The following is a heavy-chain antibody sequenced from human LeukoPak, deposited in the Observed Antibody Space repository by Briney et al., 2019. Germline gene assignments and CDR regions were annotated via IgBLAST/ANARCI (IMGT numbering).Heavy chain of an antibody. CDR2: INPSGGST. D-gene: IGHD6-13*01. Sequence: AASVKVSCKATGCAFTSYYMHWVRQAPGQGLEWMGVINPSGGSTSYAQKFQGRVTMTRDTSTSTVYMELSSLRFEDTAVYYCARVEGIAADGTGWFVPWGQRILVTVSS. V-gene: IGHV1-46*01. J-gene: IGHJ5*02. CDR1: GCAFTSYY. CDR3: ARVEGIAADGTGWFVP.